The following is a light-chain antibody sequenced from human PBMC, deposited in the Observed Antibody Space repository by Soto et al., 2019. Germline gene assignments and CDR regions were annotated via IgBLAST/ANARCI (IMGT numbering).Light chain of an antibody. V-gene: IGKV3D-15*01. CDR3: HHYNNLPPYT. Sequence: EIVMTQSPATLSVSPGERATLSCRASQTISSDLAWYQHKPGQTPKLVIFGASNRAAGIPARFSGSGSGTEFNLTISSLQSEDFAVYYCHHYNNLPPYTFGQGTKLEIK. CDR2: GAS. J-gene: IGKJ2*01. CDR1: QTISSD.